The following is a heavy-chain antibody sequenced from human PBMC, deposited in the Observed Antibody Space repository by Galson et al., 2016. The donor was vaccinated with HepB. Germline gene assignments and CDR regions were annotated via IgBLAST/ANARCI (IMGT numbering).Heavy chain of an antibody. CDR1: GFTFSGYD. D-gene: IGHD3-22*01. Sequence: SLRLSCAASGFTFSGYDMHWVRQVTGKGLEWVSGIGTAGDPFYLGSVMGRFTISRENAKNSLYPQMNSLRAGDTAMYYCARGPHYDSSATPTDTFDIWGQGTMVTVSS. CDR2: IGTAGDP. J-gene: IGHJ3*02. CDR3: ARGPHYDSSATPTDTFDI. V-gene: IGHV3-13*05.